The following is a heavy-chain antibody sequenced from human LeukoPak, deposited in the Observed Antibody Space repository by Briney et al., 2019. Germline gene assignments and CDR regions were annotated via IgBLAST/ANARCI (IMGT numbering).Heavy chain of an antibody. D-gene: IGHD2-2*01. CDR1: GYTFTSYY. V-gene: IGHV1-46*01. CDR2: INPSGGST. CDR3: ASVGQASNKDIVVEDNWFDP. Sequence: ASVKVSCKASGYTFTSYYMHWVRQAPGQGLEWMGIINPSGGSTSYAQKFQGGATMTRDTSISTAYMELSRLRSDDTAVYYCASVGQASNKDIVVEDNWFDPWGQGTLVTVSS. J-gene: IGHJ5*02.